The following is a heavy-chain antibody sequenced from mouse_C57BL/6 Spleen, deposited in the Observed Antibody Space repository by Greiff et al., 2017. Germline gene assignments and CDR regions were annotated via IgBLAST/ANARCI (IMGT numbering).Heavy chain of an antibody. CDR3: ARAIYGNYDY. D-gene: IGHD2-1*01. Sequence: QVQLQQPGAELVRPGTSVKLSCKASGYTFTSYWLHWVKQRPGQGLEWIGVIDPSDSYTNYNQKFKGKATLTVDTSSSTAYMQLSSLTSEDSAVYYCARAIYGNYDYWGQGTLVTVSA. CDR1: GYTFTSYW. V-gene: IGHV1-59*01. J-gene: IGHJ3*01. CDR2: IDPSDSYT.